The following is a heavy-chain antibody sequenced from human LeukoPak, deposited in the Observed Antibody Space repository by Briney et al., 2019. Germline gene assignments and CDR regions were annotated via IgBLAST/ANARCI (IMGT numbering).Heavy chain of an antibody. J-gene: IGHJ4*02. CDR3: AKGRLRLGELYPYYFDY. CDR1: GGSISSYY. CDR2: TYYSGST. Sequence: SETLSLTCTVSGGSISSYYWSWIRQPPGKGLEWIGYTYYSGSTNYNPSLKSRVTISVDTSKNQFSLKLSSVTAADTAVYYCAKGRLRLGELYPYYFDYWGQGTLVTVSS. D-gene: IGHD3-16*01. V-gene: IGHV4-59*01.